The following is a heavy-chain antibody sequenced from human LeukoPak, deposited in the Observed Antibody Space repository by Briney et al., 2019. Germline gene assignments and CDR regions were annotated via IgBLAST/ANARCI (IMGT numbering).Heavy chain of an antibody. Sequence: GGSLRLSCAASGFTFSSYAMCWVRQAPGKGLEWVSVISGSGGTTYYADSVRGRFTISRDNSKNTLYLQMNSLRAEDTAVYYCAKSSVATIPGYFDYWGQGTLVTVSS. CDR1: GFTFSSYA. D-gene: IGHD5-12*01. J-gene: IGHJ4*02. V-gene: IGHV3-23*01. CDR3: AKSSVATIPGYFDY. CDR2: ISGSGGTT.